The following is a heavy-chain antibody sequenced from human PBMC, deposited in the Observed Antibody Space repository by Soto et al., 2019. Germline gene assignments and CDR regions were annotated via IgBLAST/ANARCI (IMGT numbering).Heavy chain of an antibody. Sequence: SVKVSCKASGGTFSSYAISWVRQAPGQGLEWMGGIIPIFGTANYAQKFQGRVTITADESTSTAYMELSSLRSEDTAVYYCASMVPTVVTAAIGWFDPWGQGTLVTVSS. CDR3: ASMVPTVVTAAIGWFDP. D-gene: IGHD2-2*01. V-gene: IGHV1-69*13. CDR2: IIPIFGTA. CDR1: GGTFSSYA. J-gene: IGHJ5*02.